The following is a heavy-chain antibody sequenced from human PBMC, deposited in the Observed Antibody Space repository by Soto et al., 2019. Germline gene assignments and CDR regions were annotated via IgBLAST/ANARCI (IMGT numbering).Heavy chain of an antibody. J-gene: IGHJ5*02. CDR1: GGTFSSYA. Sequence: QVQLVQSGAEVKKPGSSVKVSCKASGGTFSSYAISWVRQAPGQGLEWMGEIIPIFGTANYGQKFQGRVTITADESTSTAYMELSSLRSEDTAVYYCARDRGPSSGYYPYWFDPWGQRTLVTVSS. D-gene: IGHD3-22*01. V-gene: IGHV1-69*12. CDR3: ARDRGPSSGYYPYWFDP. CDR2: IIPIFGTA.